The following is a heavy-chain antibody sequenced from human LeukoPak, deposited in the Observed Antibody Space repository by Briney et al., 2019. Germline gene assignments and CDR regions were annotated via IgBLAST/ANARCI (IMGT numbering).Heavy chain of an antibody. CDR3: AKDYGYVLGGPLDY. J-gene: IGHJ4*02. V-gene: IGHV3-30*18. CDR1: GFTFSGYG. Sequence: PGRSLRLSCAASGFTFSGYGMHWVRQAPGKGLEWVAVISYDGSNKYYADSVKGRFTISRDNSKNTLYLQMNSLRAEDTAVYYCAKDYGYVLGGPLDYWGQGNLVTVSS. CDR2: ISYDGSNK. D-gene: IGHD3/OR15-3a*01.